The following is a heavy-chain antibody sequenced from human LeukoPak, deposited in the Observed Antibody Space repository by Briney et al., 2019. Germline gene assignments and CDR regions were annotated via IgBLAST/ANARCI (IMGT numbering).Heavy chain of an antibody. V-gene: IGHV3-49*04. J-gene: IGHJ3*02. CDR3: TSPGITIFGVAPTDAFDI. CDR2: IRNKAYGGTT. D-gene: IGHD3-3*01. Sequence: GGSLRLSCTASGFTFGDYAMSWVRQAPGKGLECVGFIRNKAYGGTTEYAASVKGRFTLSRDDSKSIAYLQMNSLKTEDTAVYYCTSPGITIFGVAPTDAFDIWGQGTMVTVSS. CDR1: GFTFGDYA.